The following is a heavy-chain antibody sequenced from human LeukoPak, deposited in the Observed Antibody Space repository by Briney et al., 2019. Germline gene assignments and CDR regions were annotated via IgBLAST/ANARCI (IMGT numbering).Heavy chain of an antibody. V-gene: IGHV5-51*01. D-gene: IGHD2/OR15-2a*01. CDR1: GYSFSTYW. J-gene: IGHJ4*02. CDR2: IYPGDSDT. CDR3: ARTPTFLSNPYYFDH. Sequence: GESLKISCKGSGYSFSTYWIGWVRQMPGKGLEWMGIIYPGDSDTRYSPSFEGQVTISADKSISTAYLQWSSLKASDTAMYYCARTPTFLSNPYYFDHWGQGTLVTVSS.